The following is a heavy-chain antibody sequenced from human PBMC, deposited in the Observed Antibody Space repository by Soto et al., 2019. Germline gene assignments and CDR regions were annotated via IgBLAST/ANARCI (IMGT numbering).Heavy chain of an antibody. J-gene: IGHJ4*02. CDR3: ARTAPMDAGDKYYYDF. D-gene: IGHD3-16*01. Sequence: SVKVSCKTSGGTFSTFGISWVRQAPGQGLEWMGGIIPFFGTAEYSQKFEDRITVTADESTNTVYMDLRSLTSEDTAIYYCARTAPMDAGDKYYYDFWGQGALVTVSS. CDR1: GGTFSTFG. V-gene: IGHV1-69*13. CDR2: IIPFFGTA.